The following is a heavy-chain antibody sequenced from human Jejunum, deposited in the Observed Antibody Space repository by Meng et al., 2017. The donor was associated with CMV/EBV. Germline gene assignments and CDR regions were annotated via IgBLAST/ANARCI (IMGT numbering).Heavy chain of an antibody. J-gene: IGHJ4*02. CDR2: INHNNGVT. V-gene: IGHV1-2*06. CDR3: ARAYDPTGFFNIWSFYFDY. CDR1: FPAYY. Sequence: FPAYYIHWVRQAPGQGLEWMGRINHNNGVTDYAQNFQGRVTMTRDTSFSTAYMELSSLRSDDTAIYYCARAYDPTGFFNIWSFYFDYWGQGSLVTVSS. D-gene: IGHD3-22*01.